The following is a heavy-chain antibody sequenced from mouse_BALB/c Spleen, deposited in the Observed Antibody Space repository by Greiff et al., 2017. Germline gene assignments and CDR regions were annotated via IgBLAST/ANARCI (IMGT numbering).Heavy chain of an antibody. CDR2: ISSGGSYT. CDR1: GFTFSSYG. V-gene: IGHV5-6*02. D-gene: IGHD2-3*01. Sequence: EVKLVESGGDLVKPGGSLKLSCAASGFTFSSYGMSWVRQTPDKRLEWVATISSGGSYTYYPDSVKGRFTISRDNAKNTLYLQMSSLKSEDTAMYYCARRIYDGSFDYWGQGTTLTVSS. J-gene: IGHJ2*01. CDR3: ARRIYDGSFDY.